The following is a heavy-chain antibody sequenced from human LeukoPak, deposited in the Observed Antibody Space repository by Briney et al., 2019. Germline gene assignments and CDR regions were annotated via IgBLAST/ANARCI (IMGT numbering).Heavy chain of an antibody. CDR1: GLTFSSYS. CDR3: VRGGDGYNGMFLDY. J-gene: IGHJ4*02. V-gene: IGHV3-21*01. CDR2: ISSSSSYI. Sequence: GGSLRLTCAASGLTFSSYSMDWVRQAPGKGLEWVSSISSSSSYIYYADSVKGRFTISRDNAKNSLYLQMNSLKAEHTAVYYCVRGGDGYNGMFLDYWGQGTLVTVSS. D-gene: IGHD5-24*01.